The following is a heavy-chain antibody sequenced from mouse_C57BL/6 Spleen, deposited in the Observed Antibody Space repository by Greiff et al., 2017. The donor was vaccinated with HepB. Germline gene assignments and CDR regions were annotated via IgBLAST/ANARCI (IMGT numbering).Heavy chain of an antibody. CDR3: ARGWDRDFDY. CDR1: GFTFSSYG. CDR2: ISSGGSYT. Sequence: EVKLVESGGDLVKPGGSLKLSCAASGFTFSSYGMSWVRQTPDKRLEWVATISSGGSYTYYPDSVKGRFTISRDNAKNTLYLQMSSLKSEDTDMYYCARGWDRDFDYWGQGTTLTVAS. D-gene: IGHD3-3*01. J-gene: IGHJ2*01. V-gene: IGHV5-6*01.